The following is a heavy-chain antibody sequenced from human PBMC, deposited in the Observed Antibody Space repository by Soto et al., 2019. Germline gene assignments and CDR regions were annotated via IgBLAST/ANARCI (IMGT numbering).Heavy chain of an antibody. CDR1: GGSISSYY. Sequence: SETLSLTCTVSGGSISSYYWSWIRQPPGKGLEWIGYIYYSGSTNYNPSLKSRVTISVDTSKNQFSLKLSSVTAADTAVYYCARHLPSIFGVVFNWFDPWGQGTLVTVSS. CDR3: ARHLPSIFGVVFNWFDP. V-gene: IGHV4-59*08. D-gene: IGHD3-3*01. J-gene: IGHJ5*02. CDR2: IYYSGST.